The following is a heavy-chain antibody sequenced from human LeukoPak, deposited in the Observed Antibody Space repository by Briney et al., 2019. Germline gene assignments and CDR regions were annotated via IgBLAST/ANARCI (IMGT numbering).Heavy chain of an antibody. D-gene: IGHD3-10*01. J-gene: IGHJ4*02. CDR1: GGSISSYY. CDR3: ARGNYGSGSYYVVDFDS. Sequence: SETLSLTCTVSGGSISSYYWSRIRQPPGKGLEWIGYIYHSGNTNFNPSLKSRLTMSVDTSKNQFSLRLTSVTAADTAVYYCARGNYGSGSYYVVDFDSWGQGTLVTVSS. CDR2: IYHSGNT. V-gene: IGHV4-59*01.